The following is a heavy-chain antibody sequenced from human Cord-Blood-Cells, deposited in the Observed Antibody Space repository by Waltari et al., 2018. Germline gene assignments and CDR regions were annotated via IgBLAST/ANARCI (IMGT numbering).Heavy chain of an antibody. V-gene: IGHV1-2*04. CDR1: GYTFTGSY. J-gene: IGHJ6*02. Sequence: QVQLVQSGAEVKKPGASVKVSCKASGYTFTGSYMHWVRRAPGKGLEGMGWINPNSGGTNYAQKFQGWVTMTRDTSISTAYMELSRLRSDDTAVYYCARAGYSSSSVPWDGMDVWGQGTTVTVSS. CDR2: INPNSGGT. D-gene: IGHD6-6*01. CDR3: ARAGYSSSSVPWDGMDV.